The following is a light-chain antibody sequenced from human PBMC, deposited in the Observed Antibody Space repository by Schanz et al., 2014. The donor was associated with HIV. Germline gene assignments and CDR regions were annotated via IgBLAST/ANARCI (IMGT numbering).Light chain of an antibody. CDR1: QSVSSY. V-gene: IGKV3-20*01. J-gene: IGKJ2*01. CDR2: GTS. CDR3: QQYGSSPGT. Sequence: EIVLTQSPATLSLSPGERATLSCRASQSVSSYLAWYQQKPGQAPRLLIYGTSSRATGIPDRFSGSGSGTYFTLTISRLEPEDFAVYYCQQYGSSPGTFGQGTKLEIK.